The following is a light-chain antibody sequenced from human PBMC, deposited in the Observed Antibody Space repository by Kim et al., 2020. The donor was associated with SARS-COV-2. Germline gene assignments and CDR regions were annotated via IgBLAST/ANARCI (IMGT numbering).Light chain of an antibody. J-gene: IGKJ4*01. CDR2: GAS. V-gene: IGKV3-20*01. CDR1: QIVSSGY. CDR3: QQYESSPLS. Sequence: EIVLTQSPGTLSLSPGERATLSCRASQIVSSGYLAWYQQKPGQAPRLLIYGASSRDTGIPDRISGSGSGTDFTLTITGLEPEDSATYYCQQYESSPLSFGGGTKVEI.